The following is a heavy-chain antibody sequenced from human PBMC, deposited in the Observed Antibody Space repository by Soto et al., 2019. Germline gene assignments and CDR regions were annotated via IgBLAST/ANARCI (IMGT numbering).Heavy chain of an antibody. Sequence: PSETLSLTCPVSGYSISIGNYWGWIRQPPGKRLEWIGSIYQSGSTYYNPSLRSRATMSVDTSKNQFSLKLSSVTAADTAVYYCARVLGAPLYYFDYWGQGILVTV. D-gene: IGHD1-26*01. CDR2: IYQSGST. CDR1: GYSISIGNY. CDR3: ARVLGAPLYYFDY. V-gene: IGHV4-38-2*02. J-gene: IGHJ4*02.